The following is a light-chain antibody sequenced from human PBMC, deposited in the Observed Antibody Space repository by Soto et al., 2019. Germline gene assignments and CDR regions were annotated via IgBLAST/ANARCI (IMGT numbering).Light chain of an antibody. Sequence: QLSHPQSSLYASIGDLVTVTSLASQSIGNYLNWYQQKPGKVPKLLIYAASTLQSGVPPRFSGSGSGTHFTLTISSLQPEDAAIYYCQKYNTAPYTFGQGTRLEIK. J-gene: IGKJ5*01. CDR2: AAS. V-gene: IGKV1-27*01. CDR3: QKYNTAPYT. CDR1: QSIGNY.